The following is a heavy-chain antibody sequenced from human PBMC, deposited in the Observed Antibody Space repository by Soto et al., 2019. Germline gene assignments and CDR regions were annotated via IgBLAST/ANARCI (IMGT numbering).Heavy chain of an antibody. D-gene: IGHD6-13*01. V-gene: IGHV4-34*01. J-gene: IGHJ4*02. CDR1: GGSFSGYY. CDR2: INHSGST. Sequence: QVQLQQWGAGLLKPSETLSLTCAVYGGSFSGYYWSWIRQPPGKGLEWIGEINHSGSTNYNSSLKSRVTISVDTPKNQISLKLNSVTAADTAVYYCARGLAGRTSSWYDYWGQGTLATVSS. CDR3: ARGLAGRTSSWYDY.